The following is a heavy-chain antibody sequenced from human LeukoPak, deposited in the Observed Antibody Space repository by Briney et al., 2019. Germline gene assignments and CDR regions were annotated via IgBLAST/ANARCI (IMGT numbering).Heavy chain of an antibody. Sequence: GGSLRLSCAASGFSFSSYGMSWVRQAPGKGLEWVSYISSSSSYTNYADSVKGRFTISRDNAKNSLYLQMNSLRAEDTSVYYCARRLTSHYGMDVWGQGTTVTVAS. CDR2: ISSSSSYT. J-gene: IGHJ6*02. CDR1: GFSFSSYG. CDR3: ARRLTSHYGMDV. V-gene: IGHV3-21*05. D-gene: IGHD4-11*01.